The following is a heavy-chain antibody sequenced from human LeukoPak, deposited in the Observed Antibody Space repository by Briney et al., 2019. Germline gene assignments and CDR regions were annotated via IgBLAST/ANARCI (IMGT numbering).Heavy chain of an antibody. CDR1: GGSIRNITYH. Sequence: PSETLSLTCTVSGGSIRNITYHWAWIRQPPGKGLEWIGTIYYSGDSYYYPSLKSRVTMSVDTSKNQFSLDLSSVTAADTAVYYCARQKCTSTSCLTKNAFDIWGQGTMVTVSS. CDR2: IYYSGDS. D-gene: IGHD2-2*01. V-gene: IGHV4-39*01. J-gene: IGHJ3*02. CDR3: ARQKCTSTSCLTKNAFDI.